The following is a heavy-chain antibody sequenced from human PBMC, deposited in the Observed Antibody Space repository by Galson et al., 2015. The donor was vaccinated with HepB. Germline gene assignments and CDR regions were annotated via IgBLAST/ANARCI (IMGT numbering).Heavy chain of an antibody. D-gene: IGHD6-19*01. Sequence: LRLSCAASGFTFSSYSMNWVRQAPGKGLEWVSSISSSSSYIYYADSVKGRFTISRDNAKNSLYLQMNSLRAEDTAVYYCAREPTYSSGWPFDYWGQGTLVTVSS. V-gene: IGHV3-21*01. J-gene: IGHJ4*02. CDR3: AREPTYSSGWPFDY. CDR2: ISSSSSYI. CDR1: GFTFSSYS.